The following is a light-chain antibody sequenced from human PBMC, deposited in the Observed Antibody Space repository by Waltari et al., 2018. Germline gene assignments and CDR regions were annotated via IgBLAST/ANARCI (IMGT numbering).Light chain of an antibody. CDR1: QGITNY. V-gene: IGKV1-NL1*01. CDR2: ATS. Sequence: DIQMTQSPISLSASVGDRVTITCRASQGITNYLAWYQQKPGQAPELLLYATSRLEGGVPSRFSGSGSGTDYTLTISSLQPEDFATYYCQQYYSTPYTFGQGTRLEIK. J-gene: IGKJ2*01. CDR3: QQYYSTPYT.